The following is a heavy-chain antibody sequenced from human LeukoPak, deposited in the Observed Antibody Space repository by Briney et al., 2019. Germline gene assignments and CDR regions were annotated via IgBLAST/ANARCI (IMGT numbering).Heavy chain of an antibody. V-gene: IGHV3-23*01. Sequence: GGSLRLSCAASEFAFSDAWMNWVRQAPGKGLEWVSAISGSGGSTYYADSVKGRFTISRDNSKNTLYLQMNSLRAEDTAVYYCAKGSTVTTGFDYWGQGTLVTVSS. CDR2: ISGSGGST. J-gene: IGHJ4*02. CDR1: EFAFSDAW. CDR3: AKGSTVTTGFDY. D-gene: IGHD4-17*01.